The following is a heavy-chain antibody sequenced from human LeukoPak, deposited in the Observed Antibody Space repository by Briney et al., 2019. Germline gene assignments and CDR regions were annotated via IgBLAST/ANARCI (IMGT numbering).Heavy chain of an antibody. Sequence: GGSLRLSCAASGFTFSSYSMNWVRQAPGKGLEWVSYISSSSSTIYYADSVKGRFTISRDNSKNTLYLQMNSLRAEDTAVYYCAKGSYQLRGDYWGQGTLVTVSS. CDR3: AKGSYQLRGDY. V-gene: IGHV3-48*01. CDR1: GFTFSSYS. CDR2: ISSSSSTI. D-gene: IGHD2-2*01. J-gene: IGHJ4*02.